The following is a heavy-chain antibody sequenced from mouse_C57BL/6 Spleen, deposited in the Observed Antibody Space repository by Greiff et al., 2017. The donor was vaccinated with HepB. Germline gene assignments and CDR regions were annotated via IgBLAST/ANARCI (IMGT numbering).Heavy chain of an antibody. CDR1: GFTFSDYY. D-gene: IGHD1-1*01. CDR3: ARQGYYGSGFDY. J-gene: IGHJ2*01. Sequence: EVKLVESGGGLVQPGGSLKLSCAASGFTFSDYYMYWVRQTPEKRLEWVAYISNGGGSTYYPDTVKGRFTISRDNAKNTLYLHMSRLKSEDTAMYYCARQGYYGSGFDYWGQGATLTVSS. CDR2: ISNGGGST. V-gene: IGHV5-12*01.